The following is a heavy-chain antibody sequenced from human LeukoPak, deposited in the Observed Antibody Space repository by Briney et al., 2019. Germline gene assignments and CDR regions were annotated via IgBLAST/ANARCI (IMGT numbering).Heavy chain of an antibody. D-gene: IGHD3-22*01. Sequence: SETLSLTCTVSGGSISSYYWSWIRQPPGKGLEGIGYIYYSGSTNYNPSLKSRVTISVDTSKNQFSLKLSSVTAADTAVYYCARCSANSSGYYYTNYYYYMDVWGKGTTVTVSS. CDR1: GGSISSYY. V-gene: IGHV4-59*01. CDR3: ARCSANSSGYYYTNYYYYMDV. J-gene: IGHJ6*03. CDR2: IYYSGST.